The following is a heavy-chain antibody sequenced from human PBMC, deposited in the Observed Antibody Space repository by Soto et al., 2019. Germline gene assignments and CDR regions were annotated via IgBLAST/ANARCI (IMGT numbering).Heavy chain of an antibody. Sequence: ASVKVSCKASGCTFSSYAISWVRQAPGQGLEWMGGIIPIFGTANYAQKFQGRVTITADESTSTAYMELSSLRSEDTAVYYCASSVVVTATVGYYGMDVWGQGTTVTVSS. CDR1: GCTFSSYA. V-gene: IGHV1-69*13. D-gene: IGHD2-21*02. CDR3: ASSVVVTATVGYYGMDV. J-gene: IGHJ6*02. CDR2: IIPIFGTA.